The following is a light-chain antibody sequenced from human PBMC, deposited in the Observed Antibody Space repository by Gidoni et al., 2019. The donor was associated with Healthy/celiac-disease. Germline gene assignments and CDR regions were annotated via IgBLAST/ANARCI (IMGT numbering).Light chain of an antibody. Sequence: QSALTQPRSVSGSPGPSVTISCTGTRSDVGGYHYVSWYQQHPGKAPKLMIYDVSKRPSGVPDRFSGSKSGNTASLTISGLQAEDEADYYCCSYAGSYTFGYVFGTGTKVTVL. CDR3: CSYAGSYTFGYV. V-gene: IGLV2-11*01. CDR1: RSDVGGYHY. CDR2: DVS. J-gene: IGLJ1*01.